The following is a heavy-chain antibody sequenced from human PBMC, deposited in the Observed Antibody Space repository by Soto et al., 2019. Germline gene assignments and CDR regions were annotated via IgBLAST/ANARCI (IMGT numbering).Heavy chain of an antibody. D-gene: IGHD4-17*01. J-gene: IGHJ4*02. CDR3: ARDLGTTNYYFDY. Sequence: GGSLRLSCAASGFSFRDYGFHWVRQSPGKGLEWVAVIWYDGSKKYYGDSVKGRFTISRDDSESTVYLQMNSLRAEDTAVYRCARDLGTTNYYFDYWGQGALVTVSS. CDR1: GFSFRDYG. CDR2: IWYDGSKK. V-gene: IGHV3-33*01.